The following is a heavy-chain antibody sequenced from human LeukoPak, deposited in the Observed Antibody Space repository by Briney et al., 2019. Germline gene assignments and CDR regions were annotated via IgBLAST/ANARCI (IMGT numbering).Heavy chain of an antibody. CDR1: GFTFSNYA. J-gene: IGHJ6*02. D-gene: IGHD3-9*01. CDR2: IPSTGDTT. CDR3: AKVLRYFMDV. Sequence: GGSLRLSCAASGFTFSNYAMRWVRQAPGKGLEWVSTIPSTGDTTYYADSVKGRFTISRDNSKNTLYLQMNSLRAEDTAVYYCAKVLRYFMDVWGQGTTVTVSS. V-gene: IGHV3-23*01.